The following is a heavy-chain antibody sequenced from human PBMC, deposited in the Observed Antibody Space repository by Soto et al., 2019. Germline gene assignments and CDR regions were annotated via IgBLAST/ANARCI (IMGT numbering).Heavy chain of an antibody. V-gene: IGHV3-30*18. J-gene: IGHJ4*02. Sequence: QVQLVESGGGVVQPGRSLRLSCAASGFTFSSYGMHWVRQAPGKGLEWVAVISYDGSNKYYADSVKGRFTISRDNSKNTRYLQMNSLRAEDTAVYYCAKEGEMATISEYWNYFDYWGQGTLVTVSS. CDR3: AKEGEMATISEYWNYFDY. D-gene: IGHD5-12*01. CDR2: ISYDGSNK. CDR1: GFTFSSYG.